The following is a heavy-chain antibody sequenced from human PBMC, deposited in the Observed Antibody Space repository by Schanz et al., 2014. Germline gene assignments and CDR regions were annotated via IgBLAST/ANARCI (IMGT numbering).Heavy chain of an antibody. CDR1: GFSLDIFV. D-gene: IGHD3-10*01. Sequence: EVHLLESGGGLVEPGGSLRLSCATSGFSLDIFVVSWVRQAPGKGLEWVSSFNDGGVNKYYADSVKGRFTISSDNSKSTLYLQMSSLRAEDTAVYYCARWFLIRGVILDSWGQGTLVTVSS. V-gene: IGHV3-23*01. CDR3: ARWFLIRGVILDS. CDR2: FNDGGVNK. J-gene: IGHJ4*02.